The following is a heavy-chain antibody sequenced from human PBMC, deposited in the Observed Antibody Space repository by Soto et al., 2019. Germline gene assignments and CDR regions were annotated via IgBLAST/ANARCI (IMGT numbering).Heavy chain of an antibody. D-gene: IGHD6-6*01. Sequence: ASVKVSCKASGGTFSSYTISWVRQAPGQGLEWMGRIIPILGIANYAQKFQGRVTITADKSTSTAYMELSSLRSEDTAVYYCAREWGGSSAYYYYYYMDVWGKGTTVTVSS. CDR1: GGTFSSYT. V-gene: IGHV1-69*04. CDR2: IIPILGIA. CDR3: AREWGGSSAYYYYYYMDV. J-gene: IGHJ6*03.